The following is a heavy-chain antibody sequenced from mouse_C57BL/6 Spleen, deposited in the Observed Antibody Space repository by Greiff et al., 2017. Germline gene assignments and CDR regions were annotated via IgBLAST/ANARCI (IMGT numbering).Heavy chain of an antibody. D-gene: IGHD3-2*02. V-gene: IGHV1-50*01. Sequence: QVQLQQSGAELVKPGASVKLSCKASGYTFTSYWMQWVKQRPGQGLEWIGEIDPSDSYTNYNQQFKGKATLTVDTSSSTAYMQLSSLTSEDSAVYYCASGGPSNSSGYDYFDYWGQGTTLTVSS. J-gene: IGHJ2*01. CDR1: GYTFTSYW. CDR2: IDPSDSYT. CDR3: ASGGPSNSSGYDYFDY.